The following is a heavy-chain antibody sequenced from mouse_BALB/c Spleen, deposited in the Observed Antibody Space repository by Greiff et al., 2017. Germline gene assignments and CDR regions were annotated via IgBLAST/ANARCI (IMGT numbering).Heavy chain of an antibody. J-gene: IGHJ4*01. CDR2: IDPETGGT. Sequence: VQLHQSGAELVRPGASVTLSCKASGYTFTDYEMHWVKQTPVHGLEWIGAIDPETGGTAYNQKFKGKATLTADKSSSTAYMELRSLTSEDSAVYYCTRWYGYDEGDDAMDYWGQGTSVTVSS. CDR3: TRWYGYDEGDDAMDY. CDR1: GYTFTDYE. V-gene: IGHV1-15*01. D-gene: IGHD2-2*01.